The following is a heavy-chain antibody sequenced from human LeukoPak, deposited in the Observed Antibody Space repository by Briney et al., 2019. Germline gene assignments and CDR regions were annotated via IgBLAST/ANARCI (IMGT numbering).Heavy chain of an antibody. Sequence: KSSETLSLTCTVSGDSINAYYWGWIRQPPGKGLEWIGYIYFSGTTKYNPSLESRVTISVDTSKNQFSLKLSSVTAADTAVYYCARRRAEGGSNGHYNWFDPWGRGILVTVSS. V-gene: IGHV4-59*08. CDR2: IYFSGTT. J-gene: IGHJ5*02. CDR1: GDSINAYY. D-gene: IGHD6-13*01. CDR3: ARRRAEGGSNGHYNWFDP.